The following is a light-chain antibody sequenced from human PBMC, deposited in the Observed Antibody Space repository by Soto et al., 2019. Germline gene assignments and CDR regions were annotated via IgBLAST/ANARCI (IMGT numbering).Light chain of an antibody. V-gene: IGKV3-15*01. Sequence: EIVMTQSPATLSVSPGERATLYFGASQSVSSNLAWYQQKPGQAPRLLIYGASTRATGIPARFSGSGSGTDFTLTISRLEPEDFAVYYCQQYGSSPRLTFGGGTRLEIK. CDR2: GAS. CDR3: QQYGSSPRLT. CDR1: QSVSSN. J-gene: IGKJ5*01.